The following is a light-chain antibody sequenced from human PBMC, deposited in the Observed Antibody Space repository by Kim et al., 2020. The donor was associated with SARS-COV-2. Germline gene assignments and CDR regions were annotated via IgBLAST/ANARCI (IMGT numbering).Light chain of an antibody. V-gene: IGKV3-15*01. Sequence: EIVITQSPATLSVSPGERATLSCRASQSVRSNLAWYQQKPGQAPRLLIYGASTRATGIPARFSGSGSGTEFTLTISSLQSEDFAVYYCQKYNNWPPLTFGGGTKVDIK. J-gene: IGKJ4*01. CDR3: QKYNNWPPLT. CDR1: QSVRSN. CDR2: GAS.